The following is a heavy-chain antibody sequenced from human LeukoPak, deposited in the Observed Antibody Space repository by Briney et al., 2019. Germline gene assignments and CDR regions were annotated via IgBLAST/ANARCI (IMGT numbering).Heavy chain of an antibody. CDR2: INSDGRDT. V-gene: IGHV3-74*01. CDR3: VRDCCSWDAFDI. J-gene: IGHJ3*02. Sequence: GGSLRLSXEAAGFTLTPYWIHWVRQAPGKGLVWVARINSDGRDTGYADSVKGRLTISRDNAKNTVYLQMNSLRAEDTAVYYCVRDCCSWDAFDIWGQGTMVTVSS. CDR1: GFTLTPYW. D-gene: IGHD2-21*01.